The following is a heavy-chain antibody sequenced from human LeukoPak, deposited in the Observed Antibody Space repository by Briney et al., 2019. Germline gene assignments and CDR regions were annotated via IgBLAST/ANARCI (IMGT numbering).Heavy chain of an antibody. D-gene: IGHD3-22*01. CDR2: IYYSGST. V-gene: IGHV4-39*01. CDR3: ARRGNYYDYSFDY. Sequence: SSETLSLTCTVSGGSISSSSYYWGWIRQPPGKGLEWIGSIYYSGSTYYNPSLKSRVTIFVDTSKNQFSLKLSSVTAADTAVYYCARRGNYYDYSFDYWGQGTLVTVSS. J-gene: IGHJ4*02. CDR1: GGSISSSSYY.